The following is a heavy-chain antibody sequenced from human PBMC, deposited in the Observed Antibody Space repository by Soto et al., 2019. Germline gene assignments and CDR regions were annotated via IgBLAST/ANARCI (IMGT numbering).Heavy chain of an antibody. CDR2: IFYTGST. V-gene: IGHV4-59*12. J-gene: IGHJ4*02. Sequence: PSETLSLTCTVSGGSISSYYWRWIRQPPGKGLEWIGYIFYTGSTNYNPSLKSRLAMSVDTSKNQFSLKLSSVTAADTAVYYCARGWGRIFDYWGQGTLVTVSS. CDR3: ARGWGRIFDY. CDR1: GGSISSYY. D-gene: IGHD7-27*01.